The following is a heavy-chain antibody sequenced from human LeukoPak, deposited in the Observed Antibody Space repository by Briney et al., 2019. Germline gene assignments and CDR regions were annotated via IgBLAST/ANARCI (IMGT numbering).Heavy chain of an antibody. V-gene: IGHV3-74*01. CDR3: AKAELGVDTFFDY. Sequence: GGSLRLSCAASGYTFSSYWMHWVRHAPGKGLFWVSRIISDASSTLYADSVKGRFTISRDNSKRTLFLQMNSLRAEDTAFYYCAKAELGVDTFFDYWGQGTLVTVSS. D-gene: IGHD3-3*01. CDR1: GYTFSSYW. CDR2: IISDASST. J-gene: IGHJ4*02.